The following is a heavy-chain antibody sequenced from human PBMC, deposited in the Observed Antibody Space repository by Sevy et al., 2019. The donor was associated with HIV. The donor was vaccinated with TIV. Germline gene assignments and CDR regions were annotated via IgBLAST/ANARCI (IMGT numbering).Heavy chain of an antibody. CDR3: AKSLSITIFGVVIPGFDY. V-gene: IGHV3-23*01. Sequence: GGSLRLSCAASGFTFSSYAMSWVRQAPGKGLEWVSAISGSGGSTYYADSVKGRFTISRDNSKNTLYLQMNSLRAEDTAVYYCAKSLSITIFGVVIPGFDYWGQGTLVTVSS. CDR2: ISGSGGST. D-gene: IGHD3-3*01. J-gene: IGHJ4*02. CDR1: GFTFSSYA.